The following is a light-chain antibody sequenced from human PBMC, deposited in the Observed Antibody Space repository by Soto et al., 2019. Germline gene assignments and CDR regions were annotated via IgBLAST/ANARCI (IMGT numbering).Light chain of an antibody. Sequence: AIQLTQSPSSLSASVGDRVTITCRASQGISSALAWYQQKPGKAPKLLIYDASSLESGVPSRFSGSGSGTDFTLTIGGLQPEDFATYYCQQFNSYPTTFGQGTKVEIK. CDR1: QGISSA. CDR3: QQFNSYPTT. J-gene: IGKJ1*01. CDR2: DAS. V-gene: IGKV1-13*02.